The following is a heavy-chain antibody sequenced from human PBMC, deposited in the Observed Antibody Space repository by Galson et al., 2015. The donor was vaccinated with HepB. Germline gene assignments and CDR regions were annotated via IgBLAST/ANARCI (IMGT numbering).Heavy chain of an antibody. D-gene: IGHD2-2*01. CDR2: INPSGDRS. V-gene: IGHV1-46*01. CDR3: ARDGIYCNITSCQRKPLDD. J-gene: IGHJ4*02. CDR1: GYTFSSYY. Sequence: SVKVSCKASGYTFSSYYIHWVRQAPGQGLEWMGIINPSGDRSSYAQKFQGRVTMTRDTSTSTVYMELSSLRSEDTAVYYCARDGIYCNITSCQRKPLDDWGQGTLVTVSS.